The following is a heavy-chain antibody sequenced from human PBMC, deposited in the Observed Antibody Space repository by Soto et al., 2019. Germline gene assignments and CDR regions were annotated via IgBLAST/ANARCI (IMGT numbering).Heavy chain of an antibody. Sequence: ASVKVSCKASGGTFSSYAISWVRQAPGQGLEWMGGIIPIFGTANYAQKFQGRVTITADESTSTAYMELSSLRSEDTAVYYCARGTEPGYCTNGVCLRTHYGMDVWGQGTTVTVSS. CDR2: IIPIFGTA. J-gene: IGHJ6*02. V-gene: IGHV1-69*13. CDR1: GGTFSSYA. D-gene: IGHD2-8*01. CDR3: ARGTEPGYCTNGVCLRTHYGMDV.